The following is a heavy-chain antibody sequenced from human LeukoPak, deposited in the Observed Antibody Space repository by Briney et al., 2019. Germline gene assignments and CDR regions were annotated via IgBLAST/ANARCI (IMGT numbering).Heavy chain of an antibody. D-gene: IGHD4-17*01. V-gene: IGHV4-39*07. Sequence: SETLSLTCTVSGGSISSSSYYWGWIRQPPGKGLEWIGSIYYSGSTYYNPSLKSRVTISVDTSKNQFSLKLSSVTAADTAVYYCAREEGYGDCLFDYWGQGTLVTVSS. CDR3: AREEGYGDCLFDY. CDR2: IYYSGST. CDR1: GGSISSSSYY. J-gene: IGHJ4*02.